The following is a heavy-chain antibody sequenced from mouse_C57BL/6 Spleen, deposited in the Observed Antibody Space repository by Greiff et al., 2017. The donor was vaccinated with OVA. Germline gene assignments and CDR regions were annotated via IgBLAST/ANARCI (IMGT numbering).Heavy chain of an antibody. Sequence: QVQLQQPGAELVRPGSSVKLSCKASGYTFTSYWMHWVKQRPIQGLEWIGNIDPSDSETHYNQKFKDKATLIVDKSSSTAYMQLSSLTSEDSAVYYCARSKDYGSRYFDYWGQGTTLTVSS. CDR3: ARSKDYGSRYFDY. D-gene: IGHD1-1*01. J-gene: IGHJ2*01. V-gene: IGHV1-52*01. CDR2: IDPSDSET. CDR1: GYTFTSYW.